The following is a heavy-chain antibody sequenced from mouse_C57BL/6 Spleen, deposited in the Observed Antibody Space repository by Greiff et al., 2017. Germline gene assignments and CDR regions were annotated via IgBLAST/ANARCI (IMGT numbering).Heavy chain of an antibody. J-gene: IGHJ3*01. V-gene: IGHV1-9*01. CDR2: ILPGSGRT. CDR1: GYTFTGYW. Sequence: VQLQQSGAELMKPGASVKLSCKASGYTFTGYWIEWVKQRPGHGLEWIGEILPGSGRTNYNEKFKGKATFTADTSTNTAYLQLSSLTAEDSAIYSCSSGGYDALSRCATGGKGTLVTGSA. D-gene: IGHD2-2*01. CDR3: SSGGYDALSRCAT.